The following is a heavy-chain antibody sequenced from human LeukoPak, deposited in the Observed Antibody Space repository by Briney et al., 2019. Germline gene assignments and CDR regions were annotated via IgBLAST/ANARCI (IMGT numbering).Heavy chain of an antibody. CDR1: GFTFSSYG. CDR2: IKQDGSEK. Sequence: GGSLRLSCAASGFTFSSYGMSWVRQAPGKGLEWVANIKQDGSEKYYVDSVKGRFTISRDNAKNSLYLQMNSLRAEDTAVFYCARDGGYSSSLDYWGQGTLVTVSS. V-gene: IGHV3-7*01. J-gene: IGHJ4*02. CDR3: ARDGGYSSSLDY. D-gene: IGHD6-6*01.